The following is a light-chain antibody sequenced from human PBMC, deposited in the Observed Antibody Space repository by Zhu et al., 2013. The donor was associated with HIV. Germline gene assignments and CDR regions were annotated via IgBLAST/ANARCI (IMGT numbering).Light chain of an antibody. V-gene: IGLV1-40*01. CDR3: AAWDDSLTGHVL. Sequence: QSVLTQPPSVSGAPGQRVTISCTGSSSNIGAGYDVSWYQHHPDKAPKLLVYDVTKRPSGVPDRFSGSKSGTSASLAISGLQSEDEADYYCAAWDDSLTGHVLFGGGTKLTVL. CDR2: DVT. CDR1: SSNIGAGYD. J-gene: IGLJ3*02.